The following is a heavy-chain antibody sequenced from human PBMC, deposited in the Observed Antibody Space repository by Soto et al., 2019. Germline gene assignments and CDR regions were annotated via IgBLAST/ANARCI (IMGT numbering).Heavy chain of an antibody. CDR2: IKSDGSST. D-gene: IGHD3-10*01. CDR3: AIGGSDYNFFDP. V-gene: IGHV3-74*01. CDR1: GFLFSTYW. Sequence: EVQLVESGGGLVQPGGSLRLSCAASGFLFSTYWMFWVRQAPRKGLLWVSRIKSDGSSTSYADSVKGRFTISRDNTKNTLYLQMTSRRAEDTAVYYCAIGGSDYNFFDPWGQGILVTVSS. J-gene: IGHJ5*02.